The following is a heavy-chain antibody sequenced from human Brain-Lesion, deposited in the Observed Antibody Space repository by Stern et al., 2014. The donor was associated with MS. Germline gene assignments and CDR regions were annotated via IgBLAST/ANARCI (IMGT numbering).Heavy chain of an antibody. J-gene: IGHJ4*02. D-gene: IGHD3-10*01. CDR2: IYYRGST. CDR1: GGSLSSNSYY. CDR3: AKVWLGELPENPFDY. Sequence: QLVESGPGLVKPSATLSLTCTVSGGSLSSNSYYWGWIRQPPGKGLEWIGSIYYRGSTYSNPSLKSRVTISKDTSKNQFSLNLKSVTAADTAVYFCAKVWLGELPENPFDYWGQGTLVTVSS. V-gene: IGHV4-39*01.